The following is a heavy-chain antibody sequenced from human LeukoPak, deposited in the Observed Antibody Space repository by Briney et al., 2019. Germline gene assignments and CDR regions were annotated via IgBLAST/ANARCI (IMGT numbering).Heavy chain of an antibody. CDR1: GFTFSSYW. V-gene: IGHV3-7*01. CDR2: IKQDGREN. J-gene: IGHJ4*02. Sequence: GGSLRLSCAASGFTFSSYWMSWVRQAPGKGLEWVANIKQDGRENYYVDSVKGRFTISRDNAKNSMYLQMNSLRAEDTAVYYCAREGYSSGEYDYWGQGTLVTVSS. D-gene: IGHD6-25*01. CDR3: AREGYSSGEYDY.